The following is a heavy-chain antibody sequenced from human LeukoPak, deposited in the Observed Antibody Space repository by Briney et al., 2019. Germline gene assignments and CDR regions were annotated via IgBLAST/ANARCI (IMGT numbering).Heavy chain of an antibody. CDR1: GFTFGDYA. CDR3: VKDIDPTATGIDY. J-gene: IGHJ4*02. CDR2: ISWNSGSI. D-gene: IGHD1-14*01. Sequence: GRSPRLSCAASGFTFGDYAMHWVRQAPGKGLEWVSRISWNSGSIGYADSVKGRFTISRDNAKKSLYLQMNSLRNEDTALYYCVKDIDPTATGIDYWGQGTLVTVSS. V-gene: IGHV3-9*01.